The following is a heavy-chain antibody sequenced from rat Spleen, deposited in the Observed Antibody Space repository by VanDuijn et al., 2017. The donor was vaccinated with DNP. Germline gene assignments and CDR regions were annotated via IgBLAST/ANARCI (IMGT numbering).Heavy chain of an antibody. J-gene: IGHJ2*01. V-gene: IGHV3-1*01. CDR1: GYSITRNY. D-gene: IGHD1-9*01. Sequence: EVQLQESGPGLVKPSQSVSLTCSVTGYSITRNYWGWIRKFPGNKMEWIGQISYSRSTSYHPSLKSRISITRDTSKNQFFLQLNSVTTEDTATYYCTRDLHYGYNYAFDYCGKGVLVSVSS. CDR2: ISYSRST. CDR3: TRDLHYGYNYAFDY.